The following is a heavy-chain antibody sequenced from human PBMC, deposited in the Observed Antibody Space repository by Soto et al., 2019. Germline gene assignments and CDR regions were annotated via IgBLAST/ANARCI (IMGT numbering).Heavy chain of an antibody. CDR1: GYTFSIYG. Sequence: QVQLVQSGAEVKKPGASVKVSCKASGYTFSIYGISWVRQAPGQGLEWMGWISAYNGNTKYAQKLQGRVTVTTDTSTSRAYMELRSLRSDDTAVYYCAMDLSGGTYPWFFDLWGRGTLVTVSS. J-gene: IGHJ2*01. CDR2: ISAYNGNT. D-gene: IGHD1-26*01. CDR3: AMDLSGGTYPWFFDL. V-gene: IGHV1-18*01.